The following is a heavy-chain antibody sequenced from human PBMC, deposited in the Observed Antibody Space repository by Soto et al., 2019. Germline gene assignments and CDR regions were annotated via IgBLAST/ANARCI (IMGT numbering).Heavy chain of an antibody. D-gene: IGHD3-3*01. V-gene: IGHV3-48*02. CDR3: ARVIWSGLLTNDL. CDR1: GFTFSSNS. CDR2: ISSSSSTI. J-gene: IGHJ5*02. Sequence: EVQVVESGGGLVQPGGSLRLSCAASGFTFSSNSMNWVRQAPGKGLEWISYISSSSSTIYADSVKGRFTISRDNAKNSLHLQMNSLRDEDTVVYYCARVIWSGLLTNDLWGQGTLVTVSS.